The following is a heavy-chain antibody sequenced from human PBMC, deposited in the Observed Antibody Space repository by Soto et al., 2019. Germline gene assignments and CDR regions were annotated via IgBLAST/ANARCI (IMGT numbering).Heavy chain of an antibody. CDR1: GYTFTSYY. CDR2: ISAYNGNT. V-gene: IGHV1-18*01. Sequence: QVQLVQSGAEVKKPGASVKVSCKASGYTFTSYYISWVRQAPGQGLEWMGWISAYNGNTNYAQKFQGRVTMTTDTPTSKAYMEVRSLRSDDTAVYYCARDTPPTDYWGQGTLVTVSS. J-gene: IGHJ4*02. CDR3: ARDTPPTDY.